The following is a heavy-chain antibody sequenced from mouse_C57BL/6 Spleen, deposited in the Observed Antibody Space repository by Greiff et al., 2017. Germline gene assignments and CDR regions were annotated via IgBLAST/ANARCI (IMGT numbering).Heavy chain of an antibody. V-gene: IGHV5-16*01. Sequence: EVQVVESEGGLVQPGSSMKLSCTASGFTFSDYYMAWVRQVPEKGLEWVANINYDGSSTYYLDSLKSRFIISRDNAKNILYLQMSSLKSEDTATYYCARDGYDGNYYAMDYWGQGTSVTVSS. CDR1: GFTFSDYY. CDR2: INYDGSST. CDR3: ARDGYDGNYYAMDY. J-gene: IGHJ4*01. D-gene: IGHD2-2*01.